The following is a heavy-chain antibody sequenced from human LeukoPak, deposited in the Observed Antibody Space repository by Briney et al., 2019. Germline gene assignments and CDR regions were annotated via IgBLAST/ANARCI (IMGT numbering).Heavy chain of an antibody. CDR2: IRYDGSNE. V-gene: IGHV3-30*02. J-gene: IGHJ4*02. Sequence: VGSLRLSCAASGFIFSNNGMHWVRQAPGKGLEWVAFIRYDGSNEYYADSVKGRFTISRDNSKNTLYLQMSSLRAEDTAVYYCAKDADSGWSYFDHWGQGTLVTVSS. CDR3: AKDADSGWSYFDH. CDR1: GFIFSNNG. D-gene: IGHD6-19*01.